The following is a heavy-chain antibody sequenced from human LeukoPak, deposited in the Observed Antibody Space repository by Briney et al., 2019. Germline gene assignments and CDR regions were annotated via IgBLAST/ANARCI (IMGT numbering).Heavy chain of an antibody. D-gene: IGHD3-22*01. V-gene: IGHV3-30-3*01. Sequence: GGSLRLSCAASGFTFSSYAMHWVRQAPGKGLEWVAVISYDGSNKYYADSVKGRFTISRDNSKNTLYLQMNSLRAEDTAVYYCARGPPYDSSGYYFDYWGQGTLVTVSS. CDR3: ARGPPYDSSGYYFDY. CDR1: GFTFSSYA. CDR2: ISYDGSNK. J-gene: IGHJ4*02.